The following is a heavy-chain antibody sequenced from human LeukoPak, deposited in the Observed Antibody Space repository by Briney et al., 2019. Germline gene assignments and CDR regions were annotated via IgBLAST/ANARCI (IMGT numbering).Heavy chain of an antibody. V-gene: IGHV3-48*01. CDR1: GFTFSGYS. Sequence: GGSLRLSCAASGFTFSGYSMNWVRQAPGKGLEWVSYITSSSSTIYYADSVKGRFTISRDNAKNSLYLQVNSLRAADTAVYYCARSPVLAVMDAFPFDYWGQGTLVTVSS. J-gene: IGHJ4*02. CDR2: ITSSSSTI. D-gene: IGHD2-15*01. CDR3: ARSPVLAVMDAFPFDY.